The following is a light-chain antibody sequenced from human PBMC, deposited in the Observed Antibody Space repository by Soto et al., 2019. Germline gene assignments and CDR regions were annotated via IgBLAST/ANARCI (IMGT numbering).Light chain of an antibody. CDR2: GAS. V-gene: IGKV3-15*01. J-gene: IGKJ5*01. Sequence: EIVVTQSTSTLSVSTGERAPLSCRASQSVSSNLAWYQQKPGQAPRLLIYGASTRATGIPARFSGSGSGTEFTLTISSLQSEDFAVYYCQQYNNWPPGTFGQGTRLEIK. CDR3: QQYNNWPPGT. CDR1: QSVSSN.